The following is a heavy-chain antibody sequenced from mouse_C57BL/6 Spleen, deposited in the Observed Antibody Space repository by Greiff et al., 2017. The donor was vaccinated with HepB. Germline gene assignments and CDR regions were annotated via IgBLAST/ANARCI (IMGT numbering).Heavy chain of an antibody. V-gene: IGHV1-61*01. CDR3: ARGSSPGGYFDV. CDR2: IYPSDSET. Sequence: VQLQQPGAELVRPGSSVKLSCKASGYTFTSYWLDWVKQRPGQGLEWIGNIYPSDSETHYNQKFKDKATLTVDKSSSTAYMQLSSLTSEDSAVYYCARGSSPGGYFDVWGTGTTVTVSS. CDR1: GYTFTSYW. J-gene: IGHJ1*03.